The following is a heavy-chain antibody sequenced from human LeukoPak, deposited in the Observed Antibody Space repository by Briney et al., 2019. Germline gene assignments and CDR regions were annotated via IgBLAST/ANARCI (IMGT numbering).Heavy chain of an antibody. Sequence: GGSLRLSCAASGFTFSSYGMHWVRQAPGKGLEWVAVIWYDGSNKYYADSVKGRFTISRDNSKNTLYLQMNSLRAEDTAVYYCANGTVTSGPWYFELWGRSPLVTVSS. CDR1: GFTFSSYG. V-gene: IGHV3-33*06. CDR3: ANGTVTSGPWYFEL. J-gene: IGHJ2*01. D-gene: IGHD4-17*01. CDR2: IWYDGSNK.